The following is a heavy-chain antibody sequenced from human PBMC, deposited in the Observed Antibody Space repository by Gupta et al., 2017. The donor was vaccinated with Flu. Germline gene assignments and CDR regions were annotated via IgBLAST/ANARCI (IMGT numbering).Heavy chain of an antibody. Sequence: EVQLVESGGGLVKPGGSLRLSCIASGFTFSSYRMNWVRQAPGKGLEWVSCITSSSSYISYADSLKGRFTISRDNAKNSVYLQMNSLRAEDTAVYYCARGPRGVPGAFEVWGQGTMVTVSS. J-gene: IGHJ3*01. CDR2: ITSSSSYI. V-gene: IGHV3-21*01. CDR1: GFTFSSYR. D-gene: IGHD3-10*01. CDR3: ARGPRGVPGAFEV.